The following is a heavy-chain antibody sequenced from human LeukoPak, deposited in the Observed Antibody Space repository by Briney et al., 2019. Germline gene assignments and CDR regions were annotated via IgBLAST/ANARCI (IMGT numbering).Heavy chain of an antibody. V-gene: IGHV4-4*07. CDR1: GGSISTSY. CDR2: IDTSGTT. J-gene: IGHJ5*02. Sequence: SETLSLTCTVSGGSISTSYWNWIRQPAGKGLEWIGRIDTSGTTNYNPSLRSRVTMSVDTSKNQFSLNLRSVTAADTAVYYCAAGPTWLDPWGQGTLVNVSS. CDR3: AAGPTWLDP.